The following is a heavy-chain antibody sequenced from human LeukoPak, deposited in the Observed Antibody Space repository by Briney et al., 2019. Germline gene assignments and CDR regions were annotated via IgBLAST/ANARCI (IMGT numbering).Heavy chain of an antibody. Sequence: SETLSLTCTVSGGSISSGGYYWSWIRQSPGKGLEWIGEINHSGSTNYNPSLKSRVTISVDTSKNQFSLKLSSVTAADTAVYYCARDCSSTSCYRYFDYWGQGTLVTVSS. D-gene: IGHD2-2*01. J-gene: IGHJ4*02. CDR2: INHSGST. CDR1: GGSISSGGYY. CDR3: ARDCSSTSCYRYFDY. V-gene: IGHV4-39*07.